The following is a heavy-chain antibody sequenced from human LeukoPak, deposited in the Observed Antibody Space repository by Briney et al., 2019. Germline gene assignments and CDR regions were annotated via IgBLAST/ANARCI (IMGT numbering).Heavy chain of an antibody. V-gene: IGHV1-8*02. CDR2: MNPNSGNT. D-gene: IGHD5-24*01. Sequence: ASVKVSCKASGYTFTSYGISWVRQAPGQGLEWMGWMNPNSGNTGYAQKFQGRFTLTRETFISTAYMELSSLRSDDTAVYYCVRAMAPLDTFNYQYAMDVWGQGTMVTVSS. CDR3: VRAMAPLDTFNYQYAMDV. CDR1: GYTFTSYG. J-gene: IGHJ6*02.